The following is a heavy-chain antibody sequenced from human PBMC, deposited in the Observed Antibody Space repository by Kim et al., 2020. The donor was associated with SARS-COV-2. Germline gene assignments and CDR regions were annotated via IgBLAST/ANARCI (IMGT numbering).Heavy chain of an antibody. Sequence: ASVKVSCKASGYTFTGYYMHWVRQAPGQGLEWMGRINPNSGGTNYAQKFQGRVTMTRDTSISTAYMELSRLRSDDTAVYYCARVSFPVVRQLNTYYYDSSGYSFDYWGQGTLVTVSS. V-gene: IGHV1-2*06. CDR2: INPNSGGT. CDR1: GYTFTGYY. J-gene: IGHJ4*02. D-gene: IGHD3-22*01. CDR3: ARVSFPVVRQLNTYYYDSSGYSFDY.